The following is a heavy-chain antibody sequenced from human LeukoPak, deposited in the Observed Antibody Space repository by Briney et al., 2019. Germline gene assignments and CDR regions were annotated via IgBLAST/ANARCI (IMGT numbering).Heavy chain of an antibody. CDR2: INPNSGGA. V-gene: IGHV1-2*06. J-gene: IGHJ4*02. CDR1: GYTFTYYY. D-gene: IGHD5-18*01. Sequence: GASVKVSCKASGYTFTYYYVHWVRHAPGQGLEWMGRINPNSGGANYTQKFQGRVTMTRDTSISTVYMELSRLKSDDTAVYYCARGGPLRLPGGYWGQGTLVTVSS. CDR3: ARGGPLRLPGGY.